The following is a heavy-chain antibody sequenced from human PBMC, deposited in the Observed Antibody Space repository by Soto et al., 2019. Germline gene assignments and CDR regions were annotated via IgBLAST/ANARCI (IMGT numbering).Heavy chain of an antibody. D-gene: IGHD6-13*01. V-gene: IGHV3-30-3*01. CDR2: ISYDGSNK. Sequence: GGSLRISGAASGFTFSSYSIHWVRQAPGKGLEWVAVISYDGSNKYYADSVKGRFTISRDNSKNTLYLQMNSLRAEDTAVYYCASMIISSTVLAADDTPDYWGQGTLVTVSS. J-gene: IGHJ4*02. CDR3: ASMIISSTVLAADDTPDY. CDR1: GFTFSSYS.